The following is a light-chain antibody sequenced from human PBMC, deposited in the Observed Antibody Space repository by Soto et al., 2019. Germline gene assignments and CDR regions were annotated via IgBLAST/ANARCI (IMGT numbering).Light chain of an antibody. CDR1: QSVSSNY. CDR3: QQYGSSPLT. J-gene: IGKJ4*01. CDR2: RAS. Sequence: EIVMTQSPVTLSVSPGERATLSCRASQSVSSNYLAWYQQKPGQAPKVLIYRASSRATGIPDRFSGSGSGTDFTLTISRLEPEDFAVYYCQQYGSSPLTFGGGTKVDI. V-gene: IGKV3-20*01.